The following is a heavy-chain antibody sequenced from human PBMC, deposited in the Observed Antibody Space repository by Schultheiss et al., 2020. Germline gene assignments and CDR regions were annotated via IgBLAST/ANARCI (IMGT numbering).Heavy chain of an antibody. J-gene: IGHJ4*02. V-gene: IGHV4-39*01. CDR2: IYYSGST. D-gene: IGHD6-13*01. CDR3: ARGGIAALDD. CDR1: GGSISSSSYY. Sequence: SETLSLTCTVSGGSISSSSYYWGWIRQPPGKGLEWIGSIYYSGSTHYNPSLKSRVTISVDTSKNQFSLKLSSVTAADTAVYYCARGGIAALDDWGQGTLVTVSS.